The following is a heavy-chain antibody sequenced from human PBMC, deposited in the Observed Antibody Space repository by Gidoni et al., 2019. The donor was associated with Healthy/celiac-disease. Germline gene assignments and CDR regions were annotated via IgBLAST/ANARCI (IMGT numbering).Heavy chain of an antibody. CDR2: IGTAGDT. J-gene: IGHJ3*02. CDR3: AREAYSGSYYGDAFDI. V-gene: IGHV3-13*04. D-gene: IGHD1-26*01. CDR1: GFTFSSYD. Sequence: EVQLVESGGGLVQPGGSLGLSCAASGFTFSSYDMPWVRQATGKGLEWVSAIGTAGDTYYPGSVKGRFTISRENAKNSLYLQMNSLRAGDTAVYYCAREAYSGSYYGDAFDIWGQGTMVTVSS.